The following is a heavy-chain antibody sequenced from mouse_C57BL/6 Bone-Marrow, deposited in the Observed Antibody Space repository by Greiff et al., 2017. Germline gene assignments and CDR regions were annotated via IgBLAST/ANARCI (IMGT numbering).Heavy chain of an antibody. Sequence: QVTLKESGPGILQPSPTLSLSCSFSGLSLSTFGMGVGWFRQPSGKGRGWLAHIWWDDDKYYNPALKSRLTISKDTSNNQVFLKIANGDTADTATDYCARMSNDYGSFDYWGQGTTLTVSS. CDR3: ARMSNDYGSFDY. CDR1: GLSLSTFGMG. V-gene: IGHV8-8*01. D-gene: IGHD1-1*01. J-gene: IGHJ2*01. CDR2: IWWDDDK.